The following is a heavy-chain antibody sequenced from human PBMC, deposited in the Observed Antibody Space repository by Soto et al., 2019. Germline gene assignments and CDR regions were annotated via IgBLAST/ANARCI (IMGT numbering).Heavy chain of an antibody. Sequence: LSLTCTVSGGSITSGSFYWGWVRHSPGKGLEWIGSIYYSGSVYYNPSLESRVTISADVSRDQFSLKLTSVTAADTAVYYCARHGTALTAVNWFVSWGHGTLVTVS. V-gene: IGHV4-39*01. CDR2: IYYSGSV. D-gene: IGHD2-21*02. J-gene: IGHJ5*01. CDR3: ARHGTALTAVNWFVS. CDR1: GGSITSGSFY.